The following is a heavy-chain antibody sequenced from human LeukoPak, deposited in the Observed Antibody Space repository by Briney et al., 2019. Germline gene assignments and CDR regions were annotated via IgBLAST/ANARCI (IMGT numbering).Heavy chain of an antibody. CDR1: GFSFSSYS. CDR2: IISSRRYI. D-gene: IGHD6-19*01. Sequence: GGSLRLSCAASGFSFSSYSVSWVRQAPGKGLEWVSFIISSRRYIYYADSVKGRFTISRDNAKNSLYLQMNSLRVEDTAVYYCARDNGWGRYYFDSWGQGTMATVSS. V-gene: IGHV3-21*01. CDR3: ARDNGWGRYYFDS. J-gene: IGHJ4*02.